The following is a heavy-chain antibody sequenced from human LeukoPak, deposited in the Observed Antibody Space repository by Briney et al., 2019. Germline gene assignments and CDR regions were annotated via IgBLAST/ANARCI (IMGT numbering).Heavy chain of an antibody. Sequence: GSLRLSCADSRFTFSSYTTNLVRQAPGKGLEWVSGISANAVSTYYADSVKGRFTISRDNSKNTLYLHMDRLGTEDTAVYYCASMPSTEIYYFYYMDVWGKGTTVTVSS. D-gene: IGHD2-2*01. V-gene: IGHV3-23*01. J-gene: IGHJ6*03. CDR1: RFTFSSYT. CDR3: ASMPSTEIYYFYYMDV. CDR2: ISANAVST.